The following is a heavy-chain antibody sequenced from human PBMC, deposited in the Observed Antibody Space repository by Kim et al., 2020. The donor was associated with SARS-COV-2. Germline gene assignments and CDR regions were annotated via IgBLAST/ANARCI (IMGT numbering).Heavy chain of an antibody. CDR1: GGSISSYY. V-gene: IGHV4-59*01. CDR3: ARGREGYTCSSYVDF. J-gene: IGHJ4*02. Sequence: SETLSLTCTVSGGSISSYYWSWIRQPPGKGLEWIGYFYYSGSANYNPTLKSRVTISVDTSKNQFSLKLSSVTVADTAVYYCARGREGYTCSSYVDFWGQGTLVTVSS. CDR2: FYYSGSA. D-gene: IGHD6-13*01.